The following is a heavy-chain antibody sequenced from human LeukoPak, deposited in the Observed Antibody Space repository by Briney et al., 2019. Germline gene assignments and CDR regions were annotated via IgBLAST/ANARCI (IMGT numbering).Heavy chain of an antibody. CDR3: ARVVHYYGSGSYFSIRRPGNWFDP. J-gene: IGHJ5*02. CDR2: INHSGST. Sequence: SETLSLTCAVYGGSFSGYYWSWIRQPPGKGLEWIGEINHSGSTNYNPSLKSRVTISVDTSKNQFPLKLSSVTAADTAVYYCARVVHYYGSGSYFSIRRPGNWFDPWGQGTLVTVSS. D-gene: IGHD3-10*01. V-gene: IGHV4-34*01. CDR1: GGSFSGYY.